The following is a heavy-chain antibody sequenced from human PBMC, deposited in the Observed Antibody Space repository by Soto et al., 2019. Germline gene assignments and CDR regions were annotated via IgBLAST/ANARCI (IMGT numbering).Heavy chain of an antibody. Sequence: GGSLRLSCAASGFTFSSYVMHWVRQAPGKGLEWVAVIWYDGSNKYYADSVKGRFTISRDNSKNTLYLQMNSLRAEDTAVYYCARDGRVRGVISHYYYYYGMDVWGQGTTVTVSS. D-gene: IGHD3-10*01. CDR2: IWYDGSNK. CDR3: ARDGRVRGVISHYYYYYGMDV. V-gene: IGHV3-33*01. J-gene: IGHJ6*02. CDR1: GFTFSSYV.